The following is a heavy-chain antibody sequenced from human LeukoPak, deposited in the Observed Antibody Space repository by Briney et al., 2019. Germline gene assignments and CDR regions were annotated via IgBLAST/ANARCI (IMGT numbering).Heavy chain of an antibody. CDR1: GFTFTNVW. V-gene: IGHV3-20*04. Sequence: PGGSLRLSCAASGFTFTNVWMSWVRQAPGKGLEWVSGINWNGGSTGYADSAKGRFTISRDNAKNSLYLQMNSLRAEDTALYYCARVKSRSWSGYPMGSLFDIWGQGTMVTVSS. CDR2: INWNGGST. D-gene: IGHD3-3*01. J-gene: IGHJ3*02. CDR3: ARVKSRSWSGYPMGSLFDI.